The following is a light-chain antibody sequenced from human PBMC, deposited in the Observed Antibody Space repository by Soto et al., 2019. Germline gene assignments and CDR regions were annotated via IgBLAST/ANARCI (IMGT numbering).Light chain of an antibody. CDR3: CSFTSINTWV. CDR2: EVG. CDR1: GSDVGGYNY. J-gene: IGLJ3*02. Sequence: QSALTQPASMSGSPGQSITISCTGTGSDVGGYNYVSWYQQHPGQAPKLMIYEVGNRPSGVSDRFSASKSGNTASLTISGLQTEDEADYYCCSFTSINTWVFGGGTKLTVL. V-gene: IGLV2-14*01.